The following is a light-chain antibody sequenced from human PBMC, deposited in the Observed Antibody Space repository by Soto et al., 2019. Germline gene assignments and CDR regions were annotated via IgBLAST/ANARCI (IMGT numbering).Light chain of an antibody. CDR1: SSDVGGYNY. J-gene: IGLJ1*01. V-gene: IGLV2-14*01. Sequence: QSVLTQPASVSGSPGQSITVSCTGNSSDVGGYNYVSWYQQHPGKAPRLMIYDVTNRPSGVSNRFSRSKSGNTASLTISGLQAEDEADYYCSSYRRGSTYVFGTGTKVTVL. CDR3: SSYRRGSTYV. CDR2: DVT.